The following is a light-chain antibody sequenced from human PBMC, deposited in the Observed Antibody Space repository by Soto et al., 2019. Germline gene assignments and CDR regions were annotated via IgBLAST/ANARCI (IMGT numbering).Light chain of an antibody. V-gene: IGLV1-44*01. CDR2: SNN. J-gene: IGLJ1*01. Sequence: LTQPPSASGTPGQRVTISCSGSSSNIGSNIVNWYQQLPGTAPKLLIYSNNQRPSGVPDRFSGSKSGTSASLAISGLQSEDEADYYCVAWDDSLNGYVFGTGTKVTVL. CDR3: VAWDDSLNGYV. CDR1: SSNIGSNI.